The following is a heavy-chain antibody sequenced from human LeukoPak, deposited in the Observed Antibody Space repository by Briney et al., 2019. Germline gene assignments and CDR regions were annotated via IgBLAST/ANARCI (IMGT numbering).Heavy chain of an antibody. CDR3: AREGTSGTHLNWFDP. D-gene: IGHD1-1*01. Sequence: SETLSLTCTVSGGSINGFYWSWLRQPPGKGLEWIGYISYIGNTNYNPSLKSRVTISVDTSKNQFSLKLSSVTAADTAVYYCAREGTSGTHLNWFDPWGQGTLVTVSS. J-gene: IGHJ5*02. CDR2: ISYIGNT. CDR1: GGSINGFY. V-gene: IGHV4-59*01.